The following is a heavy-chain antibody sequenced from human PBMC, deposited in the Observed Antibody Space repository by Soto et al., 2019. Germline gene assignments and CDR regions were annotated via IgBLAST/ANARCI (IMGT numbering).Heavy chain of an antibody. Sequence: PGGSLRLSCAASGFTFSNAWMSWVRQAPGKGLEWVGLIKKKADGGTTDYAAPLKGRFTIPRDDSKNTLYLQMSSLKTEDTAVYYCRTQWLDWGQGTLVTVSS. CDR3: RTQWLD. V-gene: IGHV3-15*01. CDR1: GFTFSNAW. J-gene: IGHJ4*02. CDR2: IKKKADGGTT. D-gene: IGHD6-19*01.